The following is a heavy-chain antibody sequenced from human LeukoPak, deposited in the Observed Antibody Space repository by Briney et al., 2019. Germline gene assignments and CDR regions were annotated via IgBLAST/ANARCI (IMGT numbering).Heavy chain of an antibody. J-gene: IGHJ6*03. V-gene: IGHV4-39*01. D-gene: IGHD1-14*01. CDR3: ARHPLEPYYYYYMDV. Sequence: PSETLSLTCTVSGGSISSSSYYWGWIRQPPEKGLEWIGSIYYSGSTYYNPSLKSRVTISVDTSKNQFSLKLSSVTAADTAVYYCARHPLEPYYYYYMDVWGKGTTVTVSS. CDR1: GGSISSSSYY. CDR2: IYYSGST.